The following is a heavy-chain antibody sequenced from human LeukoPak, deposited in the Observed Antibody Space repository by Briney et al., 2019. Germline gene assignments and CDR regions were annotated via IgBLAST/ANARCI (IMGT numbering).Heavy chain of an antibody. CDR3: ARKPRYYYYYYGMDV. V-gene: IGHV1-69*13. CDR2: IIPIFGTA. Sequence: EASVKVSCTASGGTFSSYAISWVRQAPGQGLEWMGGIIPIFGTANYAQKFQGRVTITADESTSTAYMELSSLRSEDTAVYYCARKPRYYYYYYGMDVWGQGTTVTVSS. J-gene: IGHJ6*02. CDR1: GGTFSSYA.